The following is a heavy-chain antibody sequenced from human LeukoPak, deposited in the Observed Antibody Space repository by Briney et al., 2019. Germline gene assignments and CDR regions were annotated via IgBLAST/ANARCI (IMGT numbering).Heavy chain of an antibody. D-gene: IGHD4-17*01. CDR3: ARVRRGGYGDYEPNDAFDI. V-gene: IGHV6-1*01. CDR1: GDSVSSNSAA. Sequence: SQTLSLTCAISGDSVSSNSAAWNWIRRSPSRGLEWLGRTYYKSKWYNDYAVSVKSRITINPDTSKNQFSLQLNSVTPEDTAVYYCARVRRGGYGDYEPNDAFDIWGQGTMVTVSS. J-gene: IGHJ3*02. CDR2: TYYKSKWYN.